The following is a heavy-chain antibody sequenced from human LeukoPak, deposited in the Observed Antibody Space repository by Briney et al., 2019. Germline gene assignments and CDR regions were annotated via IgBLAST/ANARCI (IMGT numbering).Heavy chain of an antibody. CDR2: ISYDGSNK. CDR3: ARDQAHYDILTGYYSLGYFDY. CDR1: GFTFSSYW. V-gene: IGHV3-30*03. Sequence: GSLRLSCAASGFTFSSYWMHWVRQAPGKGLEWVAVISYDGSNKYYADSVKGRFTISRDNSKNTLYLQMNSLRAEDTAVYYCARDQAHYDILTGYYSLGYFDYWGQGTLVTVSS. J-gene: IGHJ4*02. D-gene: IGHD3-9*01.